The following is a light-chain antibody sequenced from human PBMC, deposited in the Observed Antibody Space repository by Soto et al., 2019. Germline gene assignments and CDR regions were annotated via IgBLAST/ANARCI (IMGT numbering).Light chain of an antibody. V-gene: IGKV3-11*01. Sequence: EIVLTQSPATLSSSPGEGATLYCRASQSIRSYLAWYQHKPGKAPRLLIYDASNRATGIPARFSGSGSGTDFSLTISSLEPEDFGLYYCQQRSDWPRVTFGGGTKVELK. CDR3: QQRSDWPRVT. CDR2: DAS. CDR1: QSIRSY. J-gene: IGKJ4*01.